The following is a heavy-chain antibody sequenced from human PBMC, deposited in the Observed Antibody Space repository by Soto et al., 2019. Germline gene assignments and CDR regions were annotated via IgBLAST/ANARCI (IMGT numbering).Heavy chain of an antibody. V-gene: IGHV3-48*01. CDR1: GFTFNLYP. CDR2: ISTRSDAM. Sequence: PGGSLRLSCAASGFTFNLYPINWVRQAPGKGLEWLSHISTRSDAMYYADSVKGRFTISRDNSKNTLYLQMNSLRAEDTAVYYCAKDHYDSSGYYYGDYYYGMDVWGQGTTVTVSS. J-gene: IGHJ6*02. D-gene: IGHD3-22*01. CDR3: AKDHYDSSGYYYGDYYYGMDV.